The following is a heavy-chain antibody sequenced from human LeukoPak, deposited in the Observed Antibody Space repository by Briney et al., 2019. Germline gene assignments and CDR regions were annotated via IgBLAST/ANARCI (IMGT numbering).Heavy chain of an antibody. J-gene: IGHJ4*02. D-gene: IGHD1-26*01. CDR3: ARAPNVRATELDY. V-gene: IGHV1-69*04. Sequence: SVKVSCKASGGTFSSYATSWVRQAPGQGLEWMGRIIPILGIANYAQKFQGRVTITADKSTSTAYMELSSLRSEDTAVYYCARAPNVRATELDYCGQGTLVTVSS. CDR1: GGTFSSYA. CDR2: IIPILGIA.